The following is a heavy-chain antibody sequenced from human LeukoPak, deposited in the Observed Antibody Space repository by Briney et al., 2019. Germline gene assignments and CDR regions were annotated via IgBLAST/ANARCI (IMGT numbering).Heavy chain of an antibody. CDR1: GYTFTSYA. CDR3: ATRGVTYPYYYYYYMDV. D-gene: IGHD1-14*01. Sequence: APVKVSCKASGYTFTSYAMNWVRQAPGQGLEWMGWINTNTGNPTYAQGFTGRFVFSLDTSVSTAYLQISSLKAEDTAVYYCATRGVTYPYYYYYYMDVWCKGTTVAVSS. J-gene: IGHJ6*03. V-gene: IGHV7-4-1*02. CDR2: INTNTGNP.